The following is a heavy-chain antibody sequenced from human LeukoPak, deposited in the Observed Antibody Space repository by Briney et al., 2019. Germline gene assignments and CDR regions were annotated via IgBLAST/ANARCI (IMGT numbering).Heavy chain of an antibody. J-gene: IGHJ5*02. CDR1: GGSISTYH. V-gene: IGHV4-59*01. D-gene: IGHD5-18*01. CDR2: IYYSGST. CDR3: AGTAMVNNWFDP. Sequence: SETLSLTCTVSGGSISTYHWSWIRQPPGKGLEWIGYIYYSGSTNYNPSLESRVSISVDTFKNQFSLRLSSVTAADTAVYYCAGTAMVNNWFDPWGQGTLVTVSS.